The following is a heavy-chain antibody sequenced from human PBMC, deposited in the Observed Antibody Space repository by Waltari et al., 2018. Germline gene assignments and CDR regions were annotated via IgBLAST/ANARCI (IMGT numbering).Heavy chain of an antibody. Sequence: QLQLQESGPGLVKPSETLSFTCTVSGGSISSSSYYWGWIRQPPGKGLEWIGSSYYSGSTYYNPSLTLPVTISLDTSKNQFSRKLSSVTAADTAVYYCATKRESSASGFDYWGQGTLVTVSS. CDR2: SYYSGST. J-gene: IGHJ4*02. CDR1: GGSISSSSYY. CDR3: ATKRESSASGFDY. V-gene: IGHV4-39*01. D-gene: IGHD6-19*01.